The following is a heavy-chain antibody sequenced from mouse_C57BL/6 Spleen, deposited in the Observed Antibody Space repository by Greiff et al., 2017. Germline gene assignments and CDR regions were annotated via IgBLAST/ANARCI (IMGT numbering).Heavy chain of an antibody. Sequence: DVKLVQSGGGLVKPGGSLKLSCAASGFTFSSYTMSWVRQTPEKRLEWVATISGGGGNTYYPDSVKGRFTIAKDNAKNTLYLQMSSLRSEDTALYYCARHPDYEDYAMDYWGQGTSVTVSS. V-gene: IGHV5-9*01. CDR1: GFTFSSYT. D-gene: IGHD2-4*01. CDR3: ARHPDYEDYAMDY. J-gene: IGHJ4*01. CDR2: ISGGGGNT.